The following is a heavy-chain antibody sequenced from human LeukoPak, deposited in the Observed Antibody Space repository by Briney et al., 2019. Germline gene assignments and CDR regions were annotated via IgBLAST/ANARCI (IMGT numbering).Heavy chain of an antibody. V-gene: IGHV3-72*01. J-gene: IGHJ4*02. Sequence: GGSLRLSCTASGFSFSDHYMDWVRQAPGKGLEWVGRSRNKAQSYTTEFAASVKGRFTISRDDSKNALFLQMYSLKTEDTAVYYCARAAAGLFNYYFDYWGQGTLVTVSS. CDR2: SRNKAQSYTT. CDR3: ARAAAGLFNYYFDY. CDR1: GFSFSDHY. D-gene: IGHD6-13*01.